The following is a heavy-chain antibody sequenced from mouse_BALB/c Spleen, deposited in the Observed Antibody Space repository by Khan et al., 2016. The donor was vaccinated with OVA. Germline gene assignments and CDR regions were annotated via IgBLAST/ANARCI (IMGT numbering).Heavy chain of an antibody. D-gene: IGHD2-2*01. J-gene: IGHJ2*01. CDR2: IGSDSNTI. CDR3: ARTGYDYFDY. Sequence: EVELVESGGGLVQPGGSRKLSCAASGFTFSGFGMHWVRQAPEKGLEWVAFIGSDSNTIYYADTVKGRFTISRDNPKKTLFLQMTSLRSEDTAMYFCARTGYDYFDYWGQGTTLTVSS. CDR1: GFTFSGFG. V-gene: IGHV5-17*02.